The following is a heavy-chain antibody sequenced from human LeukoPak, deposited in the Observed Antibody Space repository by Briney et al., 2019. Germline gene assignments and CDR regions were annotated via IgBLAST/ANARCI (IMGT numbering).Heavy chain of an antibody. CDR1: GGSFSDYY. V-gene: IGHV4-34*01. D-gene: IGHD2-2*01. Sequence: SETLSLTCAVHGGSFSDYYWSWIRQPPGKGLEWIGEINHSGSTNYNPPLKGRVTMSVDTSKKQFSLKLSSVTAADTAVYYCARAGYCGSTSCFDPDREYFDYWGQGTLVTVSS. J-gene: IGHJ4*02. CDR2: INHSGST. CDR3: ARAGYCGSTSCFDPDREYFDY.